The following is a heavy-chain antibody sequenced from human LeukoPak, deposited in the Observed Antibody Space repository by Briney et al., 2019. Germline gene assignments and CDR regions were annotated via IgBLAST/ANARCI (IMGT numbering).Heavy chain of an antibody. CDR2: INNSGST. D-gene: IGHD2-15*01. Sequence: SETESLTCAVYGGSFSGYIWCWGRNPPPQGQGWIGKINNSGSTNYNPTLKSRVTISVDTSTNQFYLKLSSVTAADTAVYYCARKLYGYCSGGSCRSEYYYYYMDVWGKGTTVTISS. CDR1: GGSFSGYI. J-gene: IGHJ6*03. V-gene: IGHV4-34*01. CDR3: ARKLYGYCSGGSCRSEYYYYYMDV.